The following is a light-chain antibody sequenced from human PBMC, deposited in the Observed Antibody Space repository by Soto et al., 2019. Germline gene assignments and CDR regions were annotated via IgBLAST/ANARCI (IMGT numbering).Light chain of an antibody. CDR3: GSWDSSLSAYV. J-gene: IGLJ1*01. CDR1: SSNIGGNS. Sequence: QSVLTQPPSVSAAPGQKVTISCSVSSSNIGGNSVSWYQQLPGTAPKLLIYDDNKRRSGIPDRFSGSKSGTSATLGITGFQTGDEADYYCGSWDSSLSAYVFGTGTKVTVL. CDR2: DDN. V-gene: IGLV1-51*01.